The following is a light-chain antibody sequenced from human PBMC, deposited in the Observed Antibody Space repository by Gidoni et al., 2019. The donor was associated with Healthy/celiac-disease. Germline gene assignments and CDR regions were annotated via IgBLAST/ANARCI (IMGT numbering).Light chain of an antibody. CDR3: QQYYSTPPT. Sequence: DIVMTQSPDSLAVSLGERATINCKSSRSVLYSSNNKNYLAWFQQKPGQPPKLLIYWASTRESGVPDRFSGSGSGTDFTLTISSLQAEDVAVYYCQQYYSTPPTFGQXTKVEIK. V-gene: IGKV4-1*01. CDR1: RSVLYSSNNKNY. CDR2: WAS. J-gene: IGKJ1*01.